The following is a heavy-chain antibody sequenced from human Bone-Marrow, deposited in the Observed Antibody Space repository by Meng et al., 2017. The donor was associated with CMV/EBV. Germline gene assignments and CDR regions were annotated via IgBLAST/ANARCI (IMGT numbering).Heavy chain of an antibody. CDR3: ARDVSRGWYYGMDV. D-gene: IGHD3-22*01. CDR2: ISSSSSYI. V-gene: IGHV3-21*01. CDR1: GFTFSSYS. J-gene: IGHJ6*02. Sequence: LSLTCAASGFTFSSYSMNWVRQAPGKGLEWVSSISSSSSYIYYADSVKGRFTISRDNAKNSLYLQMNSLRAEDTAVYYCARDVSRGWYYGMDVWGQGTTVTVSS.